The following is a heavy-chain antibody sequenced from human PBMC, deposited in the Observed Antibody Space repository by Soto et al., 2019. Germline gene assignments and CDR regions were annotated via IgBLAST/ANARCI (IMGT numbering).Heavy chain of an antibody. CDR1: GYTFTSYG. CDR3: ARVDTMVRGALEGWFAP. D-gene: IGHD3-10*01. V-gene: IGHV1-18*01. CDR2: ISAYNGNT. J-gene: IGHJ5*02. Sequence: QVQLVQSGAEVKKPGASVKVSCKASGYTFTSYGISWVRQAPGQGLEWMGWISAYNGNTNYAQKLQGRVTMTTDTSTSTAYMELRSRRSDDTAVYYCARVDTMVRGALEGWFAPWGQGTLVTVSS.